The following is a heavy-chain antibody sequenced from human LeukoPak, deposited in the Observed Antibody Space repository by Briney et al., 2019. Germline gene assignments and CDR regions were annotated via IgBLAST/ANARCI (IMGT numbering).Heavy chain of an antibody. J-gene: IGHJ4*02. D-gene: IGHD6-19*01. Sequence: PGGSLRLSCAASGFTFSSYAMSWVRQAPGKGLEWVSVIYSGGSTYYADSVKGRFTISRDNSRNTLYLQMNSLRAEDTAVYYCARDVLASSGWPTSHFDCWGQGALVTVSS. CDR1: GFTFSSYA. CDR3: ARDVLASSGWPTSHFDC. V-gene: IGHV3-66*01. CDR2: IYSGGST.